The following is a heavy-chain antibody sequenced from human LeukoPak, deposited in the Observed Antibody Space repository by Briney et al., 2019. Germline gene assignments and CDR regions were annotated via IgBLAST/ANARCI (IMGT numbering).Heavy chain of an antibody. CDR1: GFNFINAW. V-gene: IGHV3-15*01. J-gene: IGHJ4*02. Sequence: PGGSLRLSCTASGFNFINAWMDWVRQAPGKGLEWVGRIRSNPDGGTTEYAAPVKGRFTISRDDLKNTLYLQMFSLIAEDTAIYYCLTVNSHVTYWGQGTLVTVSS. CDR2: IRSNPDGGTT. D-gene: IGHD3-10*01. CDR3: LTVNSHVTY.